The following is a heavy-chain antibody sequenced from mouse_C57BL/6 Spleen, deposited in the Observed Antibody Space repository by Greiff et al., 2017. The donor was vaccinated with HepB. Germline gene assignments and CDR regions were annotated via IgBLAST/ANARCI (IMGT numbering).Heavy chain of an antibody. J-gene: IGHJ2*01. Sequence: VHVKQSGAELVRPGASVKLSCTASGFNIKDDYMHWVKQRPEQGLEWIGWIDPENGDTEYASKFQGKATITADTSSNTAYLQLSSLTSEDTAVYSCTASNSDYWGQGTTLTVSS. V-gene: IGHV14-4*01. CDR1: GFNIKDDY. CDR3: TASNSDY. D-gene: IGHD2-5*01. CDR2: IDPENGDT.